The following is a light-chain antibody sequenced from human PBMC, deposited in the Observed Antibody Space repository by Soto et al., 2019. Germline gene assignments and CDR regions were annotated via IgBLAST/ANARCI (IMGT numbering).Light chain of an antibody. CDR1: QSVSNNY. CDR3: QQYGSAGT. V-gene: IGKV3-20*01. Sequence: TLSLSPGERATLSCRASQSVSNNYLAWYQQKPGQAPRLLIYGASNRATGIPDRFSGSGSGTDFTLTISRLEPEDFAVYYCQQYGSAGTFGQGTKVDIK. CDR2: GAS. J-gene: IGKJ1*01.